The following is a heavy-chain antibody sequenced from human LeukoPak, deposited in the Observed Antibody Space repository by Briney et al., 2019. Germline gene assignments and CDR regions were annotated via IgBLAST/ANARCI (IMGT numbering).Heavy chain of an antibody. CDR3: ARGLRKDIVVVVAATPRGAFDI. Sequence: SETLSLTCAVYGGSFSGYYWSWIRQPPGKGLEWIGEINHSGSTNYNPSLKSRVTISVDTSKNQFSLKLSSVTAADTAVHYCARGLRKDIVVVVAATPRGAFDIWGQGTMVTVSS. CDR1: GGSFSGYY. V-gene: IGHV4-34*01. D-gene: IGHD2-15*01. CDR2: INHSGST. J-gene: IGHJ3*02.